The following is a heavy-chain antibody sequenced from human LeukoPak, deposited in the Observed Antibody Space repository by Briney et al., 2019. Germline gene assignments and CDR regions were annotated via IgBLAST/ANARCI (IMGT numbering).Heavy chain of an antibody. V-gene: IGHV3-7*05. D-gene: IGHD6-19*01. CDR1: GFTFSSYC. Sequence: PGGSLRLSCAVSGFTFSSYCMSWVRQAPGKGLEWMANIKQDGSEKYYVDSVKGRFTISRDNSKNTLYLQMNSLRAEDTAVYYCAKRTVYSSGWDDAFDFWGQGTMVTVSS. J-gene: IGHJ3*01. CDR3: AKRTVYSSGWDDAFDF. CDR2: IKQDGSEK.